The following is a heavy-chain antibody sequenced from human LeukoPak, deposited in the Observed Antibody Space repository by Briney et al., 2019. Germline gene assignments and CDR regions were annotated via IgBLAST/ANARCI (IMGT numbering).Heavy chain of an antibody. V-gene: IGHV3-30-3*01. CDR1: GFTFSSYA. Sequence: GGSLRLSCAASGFTFSSYAMHWVRQAPGKGLEWVTVISYDGSNKYYADSVKGRFTISRDNSKNMLYLQMNSLRAEDTALYYCASATSTWLPPFDYWGQGTLVTVSS. J-gene: IGHJ4*02. D-gene: IGHD6-13*01. CDR3: ASATSTWLPPFDY. CDR2: ISYDGSNK.